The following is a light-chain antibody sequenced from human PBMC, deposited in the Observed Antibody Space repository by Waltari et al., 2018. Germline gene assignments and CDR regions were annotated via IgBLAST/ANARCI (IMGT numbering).Light chain of an antibody. CDR3: QVWDGSSDHYV. CDR1: NIESKH. Sequence: SYVLTQPPSVSVAPGQPARITCGGNNIESKHVHWYQQKPGQAPVLVIYDDSDRPSGIPERFAGSNSGNVATLAIFGLEAGDEADYYCQVWDGSSDHYVFGSGTKVTVL. V-gene: IGLV3-21*02. J-gene: IGLJ1*01. CDR2: DDS.